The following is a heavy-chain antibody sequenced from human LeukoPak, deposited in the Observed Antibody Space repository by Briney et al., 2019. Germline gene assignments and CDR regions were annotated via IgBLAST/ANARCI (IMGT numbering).Heavy chain of an antibody. CDR3: ATTQTWELNAFAF. Sequence: SETLSHTCTVSGGSISSYYWSWIRQPPGKGLEWIGYIFYSGSTNYNPSLKSRVTISEDTSKNQFSLKLSSVTAADTAVYYCATTQTWELNAFAFWGQGTMVTVSS. V-gene: IGHV4-59*08. CDR1: GGSISSYY. J-gene: IGHJ3*01. CDR2: IFYSGST. D-gene: IGHD1-26*01.